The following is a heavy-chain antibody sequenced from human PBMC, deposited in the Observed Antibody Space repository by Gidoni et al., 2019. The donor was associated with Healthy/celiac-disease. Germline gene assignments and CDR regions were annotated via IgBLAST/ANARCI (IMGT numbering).Heavy chain of an antibody. CDR2: NRNKANSYPT. J-gene: IGHJ4*02. Sequence: EVQLVESGGGLVQPGGSLRRSCAASGFHFSDHYMDWVRQAPGKGLEWVGRNRNKANSYPTEYAASVKGRFTISRDVSKNSLYLQMNSLKTEDTAVYYCARAYSGSYDYYFDYWGQGTLVTVSS. D-gene: IGHD1-26*01. CDR1: GFHFSDHY. CDR3: ARAYSGSYDYYFDY. V-gene: IGHV3-72*01.